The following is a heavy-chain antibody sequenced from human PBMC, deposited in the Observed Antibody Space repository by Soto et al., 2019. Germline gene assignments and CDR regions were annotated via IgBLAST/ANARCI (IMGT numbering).Heavy chain of an antibody. Sequence: GASVKVSCKASGYTFTGYYMHWVRQAPGQGLEWMGWIIPIFGTANYAQKFQGRVTITADESTSTAYMELSSLRSEDTAVYYCAMAYCSSTSCYTDYYYGMDVWGQGTTVTVSS. V-gene: IGHV1-69*13. J-gene: IGHJ6*02. D-gene: IGHD2-2*02. CDR2: IIPIFGTA. CDR1: GYTFTGYY. CDR3: AMAYCSSTSCYTDYYYGMDV.